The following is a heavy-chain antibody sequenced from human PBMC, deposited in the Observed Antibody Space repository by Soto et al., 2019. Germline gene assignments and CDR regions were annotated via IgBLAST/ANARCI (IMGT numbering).Heavy chain of an antibody. CDR2: INPNSGGT. CDR3: AREGLGRGIDY. CDR1: GYTFTGYY. J-gene: IGHJ4*02. V-gene: IGHV1-2*02. D-gene: IGHD7-27*01. Sequence: QVQLVQSGAEVKKPGASVKVSCKASGYTFTGYYMHWARQAPGQGLEWMGWINPNSGGTNYEQKFQGRVTMTRDTFISTAYMEMSRLRSDDTAVYYCAREGLGRGIDYWGQGTLVTFSS.